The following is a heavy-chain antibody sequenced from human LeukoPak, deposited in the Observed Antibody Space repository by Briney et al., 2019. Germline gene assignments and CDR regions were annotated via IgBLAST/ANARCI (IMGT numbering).Heavy chain of an antibody. CDR1: GFTFSSCG. CDR3: ARIGYCSGGSCYWVYFDY. J-gene: IGHJ4*02. V-gene: IGHV3-33*01. CDR2: IWYDGSNT. Sequence: GRSLRLSCAASGFTFSSCGMHWVRQAPGKGLEWVAVIWYDGSNTYYADSVKGRFTISRDNSKNTLYLQMNSLRAEDTAVYYCARIGYCSGGSCYWVYFDYWGQGTLVTVFS. D-gene: IGHD2-15*01.